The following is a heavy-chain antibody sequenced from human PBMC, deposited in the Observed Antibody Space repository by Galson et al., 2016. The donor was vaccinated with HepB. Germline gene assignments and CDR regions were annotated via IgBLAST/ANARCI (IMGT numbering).Heavy chain of an antibody. CDR1: GYSISSGYF. D-gene: IGHD3-22*01. V-gene: IGHV4-38-2*01. CDR3: ARIAYYDSSGSYYYFDF. CDR2: FFRSGSP. Sequence: SETLSLTCAVSGYSISSGYFWGWICQPPGKGLEWIGSFFRSGSPYYNPSLNSRATISVDTSENQFSLKLYSVTSADTAVYYCARIAYYDSSGSYYYFDFWGQGTLVTVSS. J-gene: IGHJ4*02.